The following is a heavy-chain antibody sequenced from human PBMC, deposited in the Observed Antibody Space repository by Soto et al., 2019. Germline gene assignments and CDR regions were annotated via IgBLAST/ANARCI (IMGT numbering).Heavy chain of an antibody. CDR1: GGSISSGGYS. J-gene: IGHJ4*02. Sequence: SETLSLTCAVSGGSISSGGYSWSWIRQPPGKGLEWIGYIYHSGSTYYNPSLKSRVTISVERSKNQFSLKLSSVTAADTAVYYCARGQVVAAQHWGQGTLVTVSS. D-gene: IGHD2-15*01. CDR3: ARGQVVAAQH. CDR2: IYHSGST. V-gene: IGHV4-30-2*01.